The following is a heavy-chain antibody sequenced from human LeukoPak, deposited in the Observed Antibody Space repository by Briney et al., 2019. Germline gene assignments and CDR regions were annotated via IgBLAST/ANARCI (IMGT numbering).Heavy chain of an antibody. D-gene: IGHD2-8*01. CDR3: AKDVCTSPRCLLYFDS. Sequence: PGGSLRLSCTTSGFAFSNYAMNSVRQAPGKGPEWVSGISGFNTYYADSVKGRFTNFRDNSKNVLYLQMDRLRAEDTAVYSCAKDVCTSPRCLLYFDSWGQGTLVTVSS. J-gene: IGHJ4*02. CDR1: GFAFSNYA. CDR2: ISGFNT. V-gene: IGHV3-23*01.